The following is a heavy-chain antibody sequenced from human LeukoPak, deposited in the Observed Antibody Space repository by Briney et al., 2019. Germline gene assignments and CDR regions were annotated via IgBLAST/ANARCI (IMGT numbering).Heavy chain of an antibody. CDR1: GFTFSDYY. D-gene: IGHD1-26*01. CDR3: ARDYSGSYYDRNLDY. J-gene: IGHJ4*02. CDR2: ISSSGITI. Sequence: GGSLRLSCAASGFTFSDYYMNWIRQAPGKGLEWVSYISSSGITIYYADSVKGRFTISRGNAKNSLYLQMNNLRAEDTAVYYCARDYSGSYYDRNLDYWGQGTLVTVSS. V-gene: IGHV3-11*01.